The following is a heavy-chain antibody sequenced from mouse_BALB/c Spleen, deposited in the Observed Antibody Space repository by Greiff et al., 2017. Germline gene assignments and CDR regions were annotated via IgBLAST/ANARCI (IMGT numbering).Heavy chain of an antibody. V-gene: IGHV3-6*02. CDR2: ISYDGSN. Sequence: EVQLQESGPGLVKPSQSLSLTCSVTGYSITSGYYWNWIRQFPGNKLEWMGYISYDGSNNYNPSLKNRISITRDTSKNQFFLKLNSVTTEDTATYYCARRVYYPFFDYWGQGTTLTVSS. J-gene: IGHJ2*01. CDR1: GYSITSGYY. CDR3: ARRVYYPFFDY. D-gene: IGHD2-1*01.